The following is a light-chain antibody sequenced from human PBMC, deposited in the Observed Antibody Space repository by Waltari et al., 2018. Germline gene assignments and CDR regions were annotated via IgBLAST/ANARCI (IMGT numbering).Light chain of an antibody. J-gene: IGKJ1*01. CDR2: GAS. V-gene: IGKV3-20*01. Sequence: EIVLTQSPGTLSLSPGDTAILSCRASQRFSKYLAWYQQKPGQAPRLLIFGASSRATGIPDRFSGSGSGTDLSLTISRVEPEDFAVYYCQQYVSLPATFGQGTKVEIE. CDR3: QQYVSLPAT. CDR1: QRFSKY.